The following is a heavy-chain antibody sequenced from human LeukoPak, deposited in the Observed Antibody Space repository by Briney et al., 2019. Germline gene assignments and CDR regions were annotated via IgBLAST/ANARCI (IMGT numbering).Heavy chain of an antibody. CDR3: ATSPLEIADPWYLEL. CDR2: IYYSGSP. CDR1: GGSISNNNYY. D-gene: IGHD1-1*01. Sequence: SETLSLTCTVSGGSISNNNYYWAWIRQPPGKGLECIGSIYYSGSPYYNPSLKSRVTISVDTSKNQFSLRLSSVTAADTAVYYCATSPLEIADPWYLELWGRGTLVTVSS. J-gene: IGHJ2*01. V-gene: IGHV4-39*01.